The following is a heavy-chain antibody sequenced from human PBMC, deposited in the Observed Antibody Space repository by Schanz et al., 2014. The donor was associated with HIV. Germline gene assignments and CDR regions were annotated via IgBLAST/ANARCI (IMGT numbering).Heavy chain of an antibody. J-gene: IGHJ3*02. CDR3: ARSPDWAGTDAFDI. CDR1: GFSFSTYG. D-gene: IGHD6-19*01. V-gene: IGHV3-33*01. CDR2: IWFDGSNK. Sequence: QVQLVESGGGVVQPGRALRLSCAASGFSFSTYGMHWVRLAPGKGLEWVAIIWFDGSNKYYADSVKGRFTISRDNPKNTLYLQMNSLRAEDTAIYYCARSPDWAGTDAFDIWGQGTMVTVSS.